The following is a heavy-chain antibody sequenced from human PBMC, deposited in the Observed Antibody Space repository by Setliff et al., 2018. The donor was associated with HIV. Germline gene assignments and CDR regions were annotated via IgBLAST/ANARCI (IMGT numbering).Heavy chain of an antibody. CDR3: ARQFLDWSNDYYSRYYVDV. Sequence: VKVSCKASGYTFTSYGISWVRQAPGQGLEWMGWISADNGNTHYAQRIQGRVTMTTDTSTRTAYMGLRSLRSDDTAVYYCARQFLDWSNDYYSRYYVDVWGKGTTVTVSS. CDR2: ISADNGNT. CDR1: GYTFTSYG. V-gene: IGHV1-18*01. D-gene: IGHD3-3*01. J-gene: IGHJ6*03.